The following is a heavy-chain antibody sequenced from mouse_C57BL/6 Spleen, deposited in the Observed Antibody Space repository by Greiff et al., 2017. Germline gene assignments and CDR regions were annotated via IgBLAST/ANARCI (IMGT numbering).Heavy chain of an antibody. CDR1: GYTFTSYW. V-gene: IGHV1-64*01. Sequence: VQLQQPGAELVKPGASVKLSCKASGYTFTSYWMHWVKQRPGQGLEWIGLIHPNSGSTNYNEKFKSKATLNVDKASSTAYMQLSSLTSEDSAVYYCARQLRLYYFDYWGQGTTLTVSS. CDR2: IHPNSGST. D-gene: IGHD3-2*02. J-gene: IGHJ2*01. CDR3: ARQLRLYYFDY.